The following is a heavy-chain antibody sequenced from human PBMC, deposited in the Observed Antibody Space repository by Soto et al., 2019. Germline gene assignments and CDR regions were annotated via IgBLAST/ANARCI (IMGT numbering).Heavy chain of an antibody. J-gene: IGHJ6*02. Sequence: QVQLVESGGGVVQPGRSLRLSCAASGFTLSSYGMHWVRQAPGKGLEWVAVIWYDGNNKYYADSVKGRFTISRDNSKDTLHLQMNSLRAEDTAVYYCARSVGSSYDMDVWGQGTTVTVSS. CDR3: ARSVGSSYDMDV. V-gene: IGHV3-33*01. CDR2: IWYDGNNK. CDR1: GFTLSSYG. D-gene: IGHD6-13*01.